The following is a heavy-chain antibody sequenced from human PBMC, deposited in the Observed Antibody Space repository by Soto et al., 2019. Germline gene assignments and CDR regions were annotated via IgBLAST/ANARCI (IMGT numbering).Heavy chain of an antibody. Sequence: GGSLRLSCAASGFTISSNNMSWVRQAPGKGLEWVSVIYSGGSTYYADSVKGRFTISRDNSKNTLYLQMNSLRAEDTAVYYCARDAQYYYDSIRAPGYWGQGTLVTVSS. CDR3: ARDAQYYYDSIRAPGY. D-gene: IGHD3-22*01. CDR2: IYSGGST. J-gene: IGHJ4*02. CDR1: GFTISSNN. V-gene: IGHV3-53*01.